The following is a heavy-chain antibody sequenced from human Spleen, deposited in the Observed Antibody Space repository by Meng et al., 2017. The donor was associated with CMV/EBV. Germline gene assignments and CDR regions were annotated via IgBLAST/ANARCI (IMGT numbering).Heavy chain of an antibody. V-gene: IGHV1-18*04. CDR1: GYIFTDFY. CDR2: ISAYNGNT. D-gene: IGHD3-22*01. Sequence: ASVKVSCKASGYIFTDFYLHWVRQAPGEGLEWMGWISAYNGNTNYAQKLQGRVTMTTDTSTSTAYMELRSLRSDDTAVYYCARVPRGGLLRGYFDYWGQGTLVTVSS. J-gene: IGHJ4*02. CDR3: ARVPRGGLLRGYFDY.